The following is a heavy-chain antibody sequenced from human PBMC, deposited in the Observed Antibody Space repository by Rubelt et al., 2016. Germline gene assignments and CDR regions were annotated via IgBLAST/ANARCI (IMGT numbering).Heavy chain of an antibody. V-gene: IGHV4-34*01. J-gene: IGHJ6*02. CDR3: ARVTSYYCSSTSCYKGYYYYGMDV. Sequence: GAGLLKPSETLSLTCAVYGGSFSGYYWSWIRQPPGKGLEWIGEINHSGSTNYNPSLKSRVTISVDTSKNQFSLKLSSVTAADTAVYYCARVTSYYCSSTSCYKGYYYYGMDVWGQGTTVTVSS. CDR1: GGSFSGYY. D-gene: IGHD2-2*02. CDR2: INHSGST.